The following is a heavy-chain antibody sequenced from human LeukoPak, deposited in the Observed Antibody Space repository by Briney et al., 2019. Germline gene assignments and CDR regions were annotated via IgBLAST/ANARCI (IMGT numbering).Heavy chain of an antibody. CDR3: ARAAAGPFDY. CDR1: GGSFSGYY. J-gene: IGHJ4*02. D-gene: IGHD6-13*01. CDR2: INHSGST. Sequence: SETLSLTCAVYGGSFSGYYWSWIRQPPGKGLEWIGEINHSGSTNYNPSLKSRVTISVDTSKNQFSLKLSSVTAADTAVYYCARAAAGPFDYWGQGTLVTVSS. V-gene: IGHV4-34*01.